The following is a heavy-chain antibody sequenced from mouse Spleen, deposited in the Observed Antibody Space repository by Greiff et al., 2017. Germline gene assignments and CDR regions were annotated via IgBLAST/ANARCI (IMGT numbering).Heavy chain of an antibody. J-gene: IGHJ1*01. V-gene: IGHV1-26*01. CDR3: AVITTVVDWYFDV. CDR2: INPNNGGT. D-gene: IGHD1-1*01. Sequence: EVQVVESGPELVKPGASVKISCKASGYTFTDYYMNWVKQSHGKSLEWIGDINPNNGGTSYNQKFKGKATLTVDKSSSTAYMELRSLTSEDSAVYYCAVITTVVDWYFDVWGAGTTVTVSS. CDR1: GYTFTDYY.